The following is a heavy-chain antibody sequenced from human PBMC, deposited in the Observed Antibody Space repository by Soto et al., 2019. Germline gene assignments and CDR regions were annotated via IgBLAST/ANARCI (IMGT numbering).Heavy chain of an antibody. CDR1: GVTFRSYV. V-gene: IGHV3-33*05. Sequence: QVQLVESGGGVVQPGTSLRLSCVGSGVTFRSYVIHWVRQAPGKGLEWVALTSYDGSNNFYGDSVKGRFTISRHNSRNTVELQMDSRRFEDTALYYCARWGTTGGLDVWGQGTLVSVSS. CDR3: ARWGTTGGLDV. J-gene: IGHJ4*02. D-gene: IGHD3-16*01. CDR2: TSYDGSNN.